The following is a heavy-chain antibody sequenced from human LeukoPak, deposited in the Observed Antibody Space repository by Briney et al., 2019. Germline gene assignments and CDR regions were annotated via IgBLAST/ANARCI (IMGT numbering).Heavy chain of an antibody. D-gene: IGHD2-2*01. V-gene: IGHV1-3*04. J-gene: IGHJ5*02. Sequence: ASVKVSCKASGYTFSTYTMHWVRQAPGQRLEWMGWINTDNGNTKYSQKFQARVTITRDTSASTAYMDLSSLRSEDTAVYYCAKDHHQANWFDPWGQGTLVTVSS. CDR2: INTDNGNT. CDR3: AKDHHQANWFDP. CDR1: GYTFSTYT.